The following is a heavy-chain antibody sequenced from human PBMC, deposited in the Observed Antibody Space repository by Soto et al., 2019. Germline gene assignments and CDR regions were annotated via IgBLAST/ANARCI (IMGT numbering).Heavy chain of an antibody. D-gene: IGHD2-2*01. J-gene: IGHJ6*02. CDR2: IYYRGST. Sequence: SETLSLTCTVFGASISSSYWRWMRQARGRGLELIGFIYYRGSTHYNPSLKSRVSMSVDMSTKQFSVKLSSVTAADTAVDYCARYQPLYGMDVWGQGTTVTVSS. CDR3: ARYQPLYGMDV. V-gene: IGHV4-59*08. CDR1: GASISSSY.